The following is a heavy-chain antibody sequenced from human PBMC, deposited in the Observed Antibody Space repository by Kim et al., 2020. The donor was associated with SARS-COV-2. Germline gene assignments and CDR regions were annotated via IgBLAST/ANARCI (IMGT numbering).Heavy chain of an antibody. J-gene: IGHJ5*02. CDR3: ARRPFGFGSYWFDP. CDR2: IYYSGST. CDR1: GGSISSSSYY. Sequence: SETLSLTCTVSGGSISSSSYYWGWIRQPPGKGLEWIGSIYYSGSTYYNPPLKSRVTISVDTSKNQFSLKLSSVTAADTAVYYCARRPFGFGSYWFDPWGQGTLVTVSS. D-gene: IGHD3-16*01. V-gene: IGHV4-39*01.